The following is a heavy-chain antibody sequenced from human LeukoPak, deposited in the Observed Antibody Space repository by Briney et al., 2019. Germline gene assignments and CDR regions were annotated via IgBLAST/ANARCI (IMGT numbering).Heavy chain of an antibody. CDR3: ARLYGRDIVVVVAATGNWFDP. J-gene: IGHJ5*02. V-gene: IGHV4-34*01. CDR2: INHSGST. CDR1: GGSFSGYY. D-gene: IGHD2-15*01. Sequence: SETLSLTCAVYGGSFSGYYWSWIRQPPGKGLEWIGEINHSGSTNYNPSLKSRVTISVDTSKNQFSLKLSSVTAADTAVYYCARLYGRDIVVVVAATGNWFDPWGQGTLVTVSS.